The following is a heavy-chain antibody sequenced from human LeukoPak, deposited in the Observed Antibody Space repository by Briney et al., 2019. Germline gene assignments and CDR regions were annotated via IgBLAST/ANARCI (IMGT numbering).Heavy chain of an antibody. CDR1: GGTFSSYA. CDR2: IIPIFGTA. J-gene: IGHJ6*03. Sequence: SVKVSCKASGGTFSSYAISWVRQAPGQGLEWMGGIIPIFGTANYAQKFQGRVTITADESTSTAYMELSSLRSEDTAVYYCARELRWVSSTSCYKCSHYYMDVWGKGTTVTVSS. V-gene: IGHV1-69*01. CDR3: ARELRWVSSTSCYKCSHYYMDV. D-gene: IGHD2-2*02.